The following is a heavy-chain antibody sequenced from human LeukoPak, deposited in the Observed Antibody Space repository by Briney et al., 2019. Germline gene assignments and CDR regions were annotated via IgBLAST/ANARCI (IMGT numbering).Heavy chain of an antibody. D-gene: IGHD2-15*01. CDR1: GFTFSSYA. Sequence: GSLRLSCAASGFTFSSYAMSWVRQAPGKGLEWVSAISGSGGSTYYADSVKGRFTISRDNSKNTLYLQMNSLRAEDTAVYYCAKDASVGYCSGGSCPNWFDPWGQGTLVTVSS. J-gene: IGHJ5*02. CDR3: AKDASVGYCSGGSCPNWFDP. V-gene: IGHV3-23*01. CDR2: ISGSGGST.